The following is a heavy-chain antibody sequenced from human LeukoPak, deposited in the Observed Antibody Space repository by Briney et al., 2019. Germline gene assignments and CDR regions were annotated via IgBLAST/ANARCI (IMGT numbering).Heavy chain of an antibody. D-gene: IGHD6-13*01. Sequence: SETLSLTCAVSGYSIGSGYYWGWIRQPPGKGLEWIGSIYHSGSTYYNPSLKSRVTISVDTSKNQFSLKLSSVTAADTAVYYCARSEREQYSSSWYGYWGQGTLVTVSS. CDR2: IYHSGST. V-gene: IGHV4-38-2*01. CDR1: GYSIGSGYY. J-gene: IGHJ4*02. CDR3: ARSEREQYSSSWYGY.